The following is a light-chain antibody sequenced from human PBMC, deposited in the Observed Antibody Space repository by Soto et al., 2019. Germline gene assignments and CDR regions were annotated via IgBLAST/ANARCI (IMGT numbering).Light chain of an antibody. J-gene: IGKJ4*01. CDR1: LGISSY. CDR3: QQLNSYPLT. V-gene: IGKV1-9*01. Sequence: IQLTQSPSSLSASVGDRVTLTCRASLGISSYLAWYQQKPGKAPKVLIYDASTLQSGVPSRFSGGGSGTDFTLTISSLQPEDFETYYCQQLNSYPLTFGGGTKVDIK. CDR2: DAS.